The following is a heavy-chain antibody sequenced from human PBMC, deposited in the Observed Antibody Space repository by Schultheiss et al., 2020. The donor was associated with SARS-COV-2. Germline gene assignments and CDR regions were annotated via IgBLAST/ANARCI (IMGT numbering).Heavy chain of an antibody. CDR1: GGSISGGGYC. J-gene: IGHJ4*02. V-gene: IGHV4-31*01. D-gene: IGHD6-13*01. Sequence: TLSLTCTVSGGSISGGGYCWSWIRQHPGKGLEWIGYIYYSGSTYYNPSLKSLVTISVDTSKNQFSLKVSSVTAADTAVYYCARTVRVAAAGGGYFDYWGQGTLVTVSS. CDR3: ARTVRVAAAGGGYFDY. CDR2: IYYSGST.